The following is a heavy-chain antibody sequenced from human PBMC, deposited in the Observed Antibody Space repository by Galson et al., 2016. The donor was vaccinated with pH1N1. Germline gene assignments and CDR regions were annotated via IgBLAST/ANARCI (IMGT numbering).Heavy chain of an antibody. J-gene: IGHJ5*01. Sequence: PALVKPTQTLTLTCTFSGISDTRVSWFRQPPGKALEWLARIDWDDEKFYSPSLKTRLTISKDTSRTQVVLIMTNMAPVDAATYYCAHQPSGEGFAPWGQGILVTVSS. V-gene: IGHV2-70*04. CDR1: GISDTR. D-gene: IGHD3-16*01. CDR2: IDWDDEK. CDR3: AHQPSGEGFAP.